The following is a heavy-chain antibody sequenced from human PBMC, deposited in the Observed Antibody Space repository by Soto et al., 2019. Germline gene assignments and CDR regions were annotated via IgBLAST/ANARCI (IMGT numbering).Heavy chain of an antibody. D-gene: IGHD6-13*01. CDR1: GFTFSSYW. Sequence: GGYLRLSCAASGFTFSSYWMHWVRQAPGKGLVWVARIHDDGSITNYADSVKGRFTISRDNAKNTLYLQMNRMRAEDTAVYYCGRVPAAADAIGIDHWGQGIPVT. CDR2: IHDDGSIT. V-gene: IGHV3-74*01. CDR3: GRVPAAADAIGIDH. J-gene: IGHJ4*02.